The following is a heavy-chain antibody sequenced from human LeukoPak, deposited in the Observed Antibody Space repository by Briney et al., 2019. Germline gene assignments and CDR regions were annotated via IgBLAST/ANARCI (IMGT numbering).Heavy chain of an antibody. CDR2: ISAGGGST. V-gene: IGHV3-23*01. CDR1: RFTFSTYA. D-gene: IGHD1-26*01. J-gene: IGHJ4*02. Sequence: GGSLRLCCAASRFTFSTYAMTWVRQAPGKGLEWVSSISAGGGSTYYADSVKGRFTISRDNSKNTLYLQMNSLRAEDTAVYYCAKGSRGSGTYYFDYWGQGTLVTVSS. CDR3: AKGSRGSGTYYFDY.